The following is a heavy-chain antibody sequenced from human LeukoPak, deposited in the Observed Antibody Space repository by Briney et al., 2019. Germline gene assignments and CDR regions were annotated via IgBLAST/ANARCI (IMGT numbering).Heavy chain of an antibody. CDR1: GFTLTNYA. V-gene: IGHV3-30*02. D-gene: IGHD3-10*01. CDR3: AKGGDRGNYYFDY. J-gene: IGHJ4*02. CDR2: LRSDASYQ. Sequence: GGSLRLSCAASGFTLTNYAMHWVRQAPGKGLAWVAYLRSDASYQGYPDSVKGRFTISRDSSKNTIYLHMNSLRTEDTAVYFCAKGGDRGNYYFDYWGQGTLVTVSS.